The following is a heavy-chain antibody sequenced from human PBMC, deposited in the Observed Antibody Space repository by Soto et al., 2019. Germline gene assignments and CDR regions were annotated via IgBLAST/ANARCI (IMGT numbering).Heavy chain of an antibody. CDR1: GFTLSAYW. CDR3: ARDVSPGSSSLYLDAFDI. CDR2: INRDGSKK. Sequence: EVQLEESGGDLVQPEGSLRLSCAASGFTLSAYWMTWVRQAPGKGLEWVANINRDGSKKSYLDSVRGRFTISRDNVGNSLYLQMDSLRADDTARYYCARDVSPGSSSLYLDAFDIWGQGTMVTVSS. D-gene: IGHD6-13*01. V-gene: IGHV3-7*05. J-gene: IGHJ3*02.